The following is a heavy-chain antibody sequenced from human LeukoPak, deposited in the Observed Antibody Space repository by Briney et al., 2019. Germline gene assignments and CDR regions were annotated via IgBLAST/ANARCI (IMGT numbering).Heavy chain of an antibody. Sequence: GGSLRLSCAASGFTFSSYAMSWVRQAPGTGLEWFSTISASGVSTYFADSVKGRFTISRDNSKNTLYLQMNSLTAEDTAVYYCAKDLGFRGASGYWGQGTLVTVSS. CDR3: AKDLGFRGASGY. CDR1: GFTFSSYA. J-gene: IGHJ4*02. V-gene: IGHV3-23*01. CDR2: ISASGVST. D-gene: IGHD3-10*01.